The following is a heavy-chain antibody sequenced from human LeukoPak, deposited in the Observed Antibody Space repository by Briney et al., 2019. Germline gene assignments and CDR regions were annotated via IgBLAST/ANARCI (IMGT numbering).Heavy chain of an antibody. D-gene: IGHD6-19*01. CDR1: GGSFSSYY. J-gene: IGHJ4*02. V-gene: IGHV4-34*01. Sequence: SETLSLTCAVYGGSFSSYYWSWIRQPPGKGLEWIGEINHSGSTNYNPSLKSRVTISVDTSKNQFSLKLSSVTAADTAVYYCARGSPAVAGFDYWGQGTLVTVSS. CDR2: INHSGST. CDR3: ARGSPAVAGFDY.